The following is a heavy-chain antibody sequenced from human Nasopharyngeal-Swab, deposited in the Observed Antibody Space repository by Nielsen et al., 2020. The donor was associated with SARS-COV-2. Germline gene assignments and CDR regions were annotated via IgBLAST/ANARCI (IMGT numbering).Heavy chain of an antibody. CDR3: ARDGVVIAKGVFVY. CDR2: IWYDGSNK. CDR1: GFTFSSYG. V-gene: IGHV3-33*01. D-gene: IGHD2-21*01. J-gene: IGHJ4*02. Sequence: GESLKISCAASGFTFSSYGMHWVRQAPGKGLEWVAVIWYDGSNKYYADSVKGRFTISRDNAKNSLYLQMNSLRAEDTAVYYCARDGVVIAKGVFVYWGQGTLVTVSS.